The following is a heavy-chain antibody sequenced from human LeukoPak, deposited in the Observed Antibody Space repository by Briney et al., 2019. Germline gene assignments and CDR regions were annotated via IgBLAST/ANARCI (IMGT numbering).Heavy chain of an antibody. CDR3: ARDSITIFGVVTPRRFYFDY. V-gene: IGHV1-69*01. CDR2: ITPIFGTA. Sequence: SAKVSCKASGGTFSSYAISWVPQAPGQGLEWMGGITPIFGTANYAQKFQGRVTTTADESTSTAYMELSSLRSEDTTVYYCARDSITIFGVVTPRRFYFDYWGQGTLVTVSS. CDR1: GGTFSSYA. D-gene: IGHD3-3*01. J-gene: IGHJ4*02.